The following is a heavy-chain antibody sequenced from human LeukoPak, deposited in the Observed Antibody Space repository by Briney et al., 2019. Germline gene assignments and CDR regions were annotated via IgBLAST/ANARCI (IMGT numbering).Heavy chain of an antibody. Sequence: GGSLRLSCAASGFTFSSYAMSWVRQAPGRGLEWVSDISGSGGSTYYADSVRGRFTISRDNSKNTLYLQMNSLRAEDTAVYYCAKGDSTTLLRPYYFDYWGQGTLVTVSS. J-gene: IGHJ4*02. CDR2: ISGSGGST. CDR3: AKGDSTTLLRPYYFDY. V-gene: IGHV3-23*01. D-gene: IGHD3-10*01. CDR1: GFTFSSYA.